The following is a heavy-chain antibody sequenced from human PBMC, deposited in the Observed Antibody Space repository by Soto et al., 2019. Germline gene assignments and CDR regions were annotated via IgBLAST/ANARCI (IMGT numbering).Heavy chain of an antibody. CDR2: ISAYNGNT. Sequence: GASVKVSSKASGGTLSSYAISWVRQAPGQGLEWMGWISAYNGNTNYAQKLQGRVTMTTDTSTSTAYMELRSLRSDDTAVYYCARESSDSSGYYYSDYWGQGTLVTVSS. CDR3: ARESSDSSGYYYSDY. J-gene: IGHJ4*02. CDR1: GGTLSSYA. V-gene: IGHV1-18*01. D-gene: IGHD3-22*01.